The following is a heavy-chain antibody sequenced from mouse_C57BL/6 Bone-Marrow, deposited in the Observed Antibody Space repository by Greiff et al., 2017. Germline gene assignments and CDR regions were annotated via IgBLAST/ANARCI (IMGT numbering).Heavy chain of an antibody. Sequence: VQLQQSGAELARPGASVKMSCKASGYTFTSYTMHWVKQRPGQGLEWIGYINPSSGYTKYNQKFKDKATLTADKSSSTAYMHLSSLTSEDSAVYYCARSGAPKAGNYDMDYWGQGTSVTVSS. D-gene: IGHD3-3*01. CDR1: GYTFTSYT. CDR2: INPSSGYT. V-gene: IGHV1-4*01. CDR3: ARSGAPKAGNYDMDY. J-gene: IGHJ4*01.